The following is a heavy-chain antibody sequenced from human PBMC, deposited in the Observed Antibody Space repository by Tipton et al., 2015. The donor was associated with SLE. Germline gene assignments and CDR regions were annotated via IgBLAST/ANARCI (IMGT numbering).Heavy chain of an antibody. CDR1: GFTFSTYS. CDR2: ISSSSNYI. Sequence: SLRLSCAASGFTFSTYSMNWVRQAPGKGLEWVSSISSSSNYIYYADSVKGRFTISRDNAKNSLYLQMNTLRAEDTAVYYCARTGVITFGGVIVPGAFDIWGQGTMVTVSS. J-gene: IGHJ3*02. CDR3: ARTGVITFGGVIVPGAFDI. V-gene: IGHV3-21*01. D-gene: IGHD3-16*02.